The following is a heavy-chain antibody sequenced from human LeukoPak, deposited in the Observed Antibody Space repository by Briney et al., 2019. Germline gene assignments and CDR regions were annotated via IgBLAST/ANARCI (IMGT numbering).Heavy chain of an antibody. V-gene: IGHV4-4*09. Sequence: PSETLSLTCTVSGGSISSYYWSWIRQPPGKGLEWIGYIYTSGSTNYNPSLKSRVTISVDTSKNQFSLKLSSVTAADTAVYYCARLAGIYFDYWGQRTLVTVSS. D-gene: IGHD6-19*01. CDR1: GGSISSYY. J-gene: IGHJ4*02. CDR2: IYTSGST. CDR3: ARLAGIYFDY.